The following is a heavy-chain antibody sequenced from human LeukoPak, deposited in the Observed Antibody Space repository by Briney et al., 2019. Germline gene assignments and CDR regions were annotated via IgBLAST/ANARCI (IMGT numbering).Heavy chain of an antibody. D-gene: IGHD3-16*02. V-gene: IGHV4-34*01. CDR1: GGSFSGYY. CDR3: ARGYDYVWGSYRYTRRPNWFDP. Sequence: PSETLSLTCAVYGGSFSGYYWSWIRQPPGKGLEWIGEINHSGSTNYNPSLKSRATISVDTSKNQFSLKLSSVTAADTAVYYCARGYDYVWGSYRYTRRPNWFDPWGQGTLVTVSS. J-gene: IGHJ5*02. CDR2: INHSGST.